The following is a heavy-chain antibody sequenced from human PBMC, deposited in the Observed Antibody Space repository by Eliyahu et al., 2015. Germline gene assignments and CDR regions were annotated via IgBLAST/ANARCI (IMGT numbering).Heavy chain of an antibody. CDR3: ARRVGYCSSTSCYYPPDFDY. V-gene: IGHV4-34*01. CDR1: GGSFSGXY. CDR2: INHSGST. J-gene: IGHJ4*02. Sequence: QVQLQQWGAGLLKPSETLSLTXAVYGGSFSGXYWSWIRQPPGKGLEWIGEINHSGSTNYNPSLKSRVTISVDTSKNQFSLKLSSVTAADTAVYYCARRVGYCSSTSCYYPPDFDYWGQGTLVTVSS. D-gene: IGHD2-2*01.